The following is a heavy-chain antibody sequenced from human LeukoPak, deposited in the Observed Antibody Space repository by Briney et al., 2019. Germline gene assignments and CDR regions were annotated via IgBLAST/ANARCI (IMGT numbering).Heavy chain of an antibody. J-gene: IGHJ4*01. CDR1: GFTFSHHS. CDR2: ISYDGRVT. Sequence: GGSLRLSCAASGFTFSHHSMNWLRQAPGKGLEWVAVISYDGRVTYYADSVRGRFTISRDNSKNIQYLQMNNMTPGDTAVYFCAREMTTKGQFDSWGRGTLVTVSS. V-gene: IGHV3-30*04. CDR3: AREMTTKGQFDS. D-gene: IGHD1-1*01.